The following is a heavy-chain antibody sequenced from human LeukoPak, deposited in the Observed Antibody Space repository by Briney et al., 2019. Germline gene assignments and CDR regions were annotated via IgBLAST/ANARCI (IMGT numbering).Heavy chain of an antibody. CDR3: ARYSSSWYGDWFDP. J-gene: IGHJ5*02. V-gene: IGHV3-7*01. D-gene: IGHD6-13*01. CDR1: GFTFSNYW. CDR2: IKQDGSEK. Sequence: PGGSLRLSCAASGFTFSNYWMSWVRQAPGKGLEWVANIKQDGSEKYYVDSVKGRFTISRDNAKNSLYLQMNSLRAEDTAVYYCARYSSSWYGDWFDPWGQGTLVTVSS.